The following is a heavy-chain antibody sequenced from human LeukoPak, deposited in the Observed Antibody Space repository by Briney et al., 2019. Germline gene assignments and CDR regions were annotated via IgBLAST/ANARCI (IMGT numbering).Heavy chain of an antibody. CDR1: GYAFTVYS. CDR2: FNPNSGGT. V-gene: IGHV1-2*02. D-gene: IGHD1-26*01. CDR3: AKGRIVGASFDDF. J-gene: IGHJ1*01. Sequence: ASVKLSFTCSGYAFTVYSIHCVRHGPGQGLGWMRWFNPNSGGTNYAQKFQGRITMPRDTSISTVYMHLSSLRSDDTAVYYCAKGRIVGASFDDFGDQGPVVIVTA.